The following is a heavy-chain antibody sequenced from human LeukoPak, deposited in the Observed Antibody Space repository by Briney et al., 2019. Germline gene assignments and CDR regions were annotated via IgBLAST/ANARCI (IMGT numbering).Heavy chain of an antibody. Sequence: KPSETLSLTCAVYGGSFSGYYWSWIRQPTGKGLEWIGEINHSGSTNYNPSLKSRVTISVDTSKNQFSLKLSSVTAADTAVYYCATTPVLLWFGESGPHQFDYWGQGTLVTVSS. D-gene: IGHD3-10*01. J-gene: IGHJ4*02. CDR3: ATTPVLLWFGESGPHQFDY. CDR2: INHSGST. V-gene: IGHV4-34*01. CDR1: GGSFSGYY.